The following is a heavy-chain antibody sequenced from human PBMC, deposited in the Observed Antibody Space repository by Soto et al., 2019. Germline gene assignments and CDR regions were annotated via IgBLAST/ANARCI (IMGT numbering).Heavy chain of an antibody. J-gene: IGHJ6*02. CDR3: HARGPLPTAGNGEYYYYGMDV. CDR1: GGSITTNY. V-gene: IGHV4-59*12. CDR2: IYYRGST. Sequence: SETLSRTCTVAGGSITTNYWSWIRQPPGKGLEWIGYIYYRGSTYYNPSLKSRVTISVDRSKNQFSLKLSSVTAADTAVYYCHARGPLPTAGNGEYYYYGMDVCDQGTTVTVSS. D-gene: IGHD1-26*01.